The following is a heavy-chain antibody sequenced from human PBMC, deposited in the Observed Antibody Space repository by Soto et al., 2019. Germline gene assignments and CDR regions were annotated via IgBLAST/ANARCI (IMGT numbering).Heavy chain of an antibody. J-gene: IGHJ4*02. CDR2: INHSGST. CDR3: ARVGYGDYTLDY. Sequence: QVQLQQWGAGLLKPSETLSLTCAVYGGSFSGYYWSWIRQPPGKGLEWIGEINHSGSTNYNPSLKSRVTISVETSKNQFSLKLSSVTAADTAVYYCARVGYGDYTLDYWGQGTLVTVSS. V-gene: IGHV4-34*01. CDR1: GGSFSGYY. D-gene: IGHD4-17*01.